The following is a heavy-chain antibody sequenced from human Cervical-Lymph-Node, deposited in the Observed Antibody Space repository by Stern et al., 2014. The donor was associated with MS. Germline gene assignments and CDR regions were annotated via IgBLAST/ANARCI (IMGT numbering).Heavy chain of an antibody. Sequence: VKLVESGGSLVKPGGSLRLSCAAPGLSFSDSYMSWIRQAPGKGLEWVSYIGSTGENRYYADSVKGRFTVSRDNAKSSLYLQMNSLRDDDTAVYYCAKGGSSWFDSWGRGTLVIVSS. J-gene: IGHJ5*01. CDR2: IGSTGENR. D-gene: IGHD3-16*01. CDR1: GLSFSDSY. CDR3: AKGGSSWFDS. V-gene: IGHV3-11*01.